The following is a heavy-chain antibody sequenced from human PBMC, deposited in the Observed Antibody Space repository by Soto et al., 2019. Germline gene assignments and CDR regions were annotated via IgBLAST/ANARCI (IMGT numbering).Heavy chain of an antibody. CDR3: AKDTYYYDSSGYYVFDY. J-gene: IGHJ4*02. Sequence: QVQLVESGGGVVQPGRSLRLSCAASGFVFSSYGIHWVRQAPGKGLEWVAGISYNGGNRYYTDSVKGRFTISRDNSMNTLYLPMNSLRAEDTAVYYCAKDTYYYDSSGYYVFDYWGQGTLVTVSS. CDR2: ISYNGGNR. CDR1: GFVFSSYG. D-gene: IGHD3-22*01. V-gene: IGHV3-30*18.